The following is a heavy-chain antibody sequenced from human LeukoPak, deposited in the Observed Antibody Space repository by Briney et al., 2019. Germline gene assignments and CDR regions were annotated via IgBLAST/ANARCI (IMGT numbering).Heavy chain of an antibody. CDR1: DGSINTPNYY. Sequence: SETLSLTCTVSDGSINTPNYYWGWIRQTPGKGLEWIGNIFYSGGTYYSPSLTSRVTISLDTSRNQFSLRLNSVTAADTAVYYCVGRLEWERIRDAAFDIWGQGTMVTVSS. V-gene: IGHV4-39*07. CDR2: IFYSGGT. CDR3: VGRLEWERIRDAAFDI. D-gene: IGHD1-26*01. J-gene: IGHJ3*02.